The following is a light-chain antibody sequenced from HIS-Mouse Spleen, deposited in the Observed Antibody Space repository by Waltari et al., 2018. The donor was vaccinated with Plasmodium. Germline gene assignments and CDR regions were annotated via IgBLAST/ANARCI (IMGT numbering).Light chain of an antibody. J-gene: IGLJ3*02. CDR2: EDS. Sequence: SYELTQPPSVSVSPGQTARITCSGDALPKKYAYWYQQKSGQAPVLVIDEDSKRPSGTPERCSGSSSGTMATLTISGAQVEYEADYDCYSTDSSGNHRVFGGGTKLTVL. V-gene: IGLV3-10*01. CDR1: ALPKKY. CDR3: YSTDSSGNHRV.